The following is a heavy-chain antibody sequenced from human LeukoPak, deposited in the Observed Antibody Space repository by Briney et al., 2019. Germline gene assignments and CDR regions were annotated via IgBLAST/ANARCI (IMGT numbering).Heavy chain of an antibody. CDR3: AKAPSGARRP. J-gene: IGHJ5*02. V-gene: IGHV3-33*06. CDR1: GFTFSSYG. Sequence: GGSLRLSCAASGFTFSSYGMHWVRQAPGKGLEWVAVIWYDGSNKYYADSVKGRFTISRDSSKNTLYLQMNSLRAEDTAVYYCAKAPSGARRPWGQGTLVTVSS. D-gene: IGHD1-26*01. CDR2: IWYDGSNK.